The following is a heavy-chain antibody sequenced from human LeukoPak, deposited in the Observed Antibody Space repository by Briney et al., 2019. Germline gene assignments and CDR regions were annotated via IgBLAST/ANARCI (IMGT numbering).Heavy chain of an antibody. CDR3: AREALGSNSLDAFDI. Sequence: GGSLRLSCAASGFTFSSYGMSWVRQAPGKGLEWVSAISGNGDRTYYADSVKGRFSISRDNSKNTLYLQMNSLRAEDTAVYYCAREALGSNSLDAFDIWGQGTMVTVSS. CDR2: ISGNGDRT. CDR1: GFTFSSYG. D-gene: IGHD1-26*01. J-gene: IGHJ3*02. V-gene: IGHV3-23*01.